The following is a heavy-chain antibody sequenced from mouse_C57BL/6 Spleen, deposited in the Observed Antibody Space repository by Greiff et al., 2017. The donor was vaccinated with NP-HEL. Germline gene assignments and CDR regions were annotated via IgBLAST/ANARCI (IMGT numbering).Heavy chain of an antibody. CDR3: ARYGHLLWSYAMDY. D-gene: IGHD2-10*01. Sequence: EVKVVESGGGLVQPGGSLSLSCAASGFTFTDYYMSWVRQPPGKALEWLGFIRNKANGYTTEYSASVKGRFTISRDNSQSILYLQMNALRAEDSATYYCARYGHLLWSYAMDYWGQGTSVTVSS. CDR2: IRNKANGYTT. J-gene: IGHJ4*01. V-gene: IGHV7-3*01. CDR1: GFTFTDYY.